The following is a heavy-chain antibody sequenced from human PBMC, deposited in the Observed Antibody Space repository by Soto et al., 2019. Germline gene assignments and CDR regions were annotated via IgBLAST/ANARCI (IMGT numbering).Heavy chain of an antibody. J-gene: IGHJ4*02. CDR3: ARVRRHSSGIAGYFDY. V-gene: IGHV1-69*12. CDR2: IIPIFGTA. D-gene: IGHD6-19*01. CDR1: GGTFSSYA. Sequence: QVQLVQSGAEVKKPGSSVKVSCKASGGTFSSYAISWVRQAPGQGLEWMGGIIPIFGTANYAQKFQGRVTITAGVSTSTAYRELSSLRSEDTAVYYCARVRRHSSGIAGYFDYWGQGTLVTVSS.